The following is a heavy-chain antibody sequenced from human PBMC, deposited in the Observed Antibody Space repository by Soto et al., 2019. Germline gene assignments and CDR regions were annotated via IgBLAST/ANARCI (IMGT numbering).Heavy chain of an antibody. CDR2: IYYSGST. J-gene: IGHJ6*02. CDR3: ARLSLLGAARGQPGYYYGMDV. CDR1: GGSFSGYY. V-gene: IGHV4-34*01. D-gene: IGHD6-13*01. Sequence: PSETLSLTCAVYGGSFSGYYWSWIRQPPEKGLEWIGYIYYSGSTNYNPSLKSRVTISVDTSKNQFSLKLSSVTAADTAVYYCARLSLLGAARGQPGYYYGMDVWGQGTTVTVSS.